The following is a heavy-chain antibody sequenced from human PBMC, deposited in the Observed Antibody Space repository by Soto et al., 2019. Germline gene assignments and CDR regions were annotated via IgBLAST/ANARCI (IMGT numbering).Heavy chain of an antibody. CDR3: ARDVLGPFDY. J-gene: IGHJ4*02. V-gene: IGHV3-7*01. Sequence: GGSLRLSCAASGFTFSSYWMTWVRQAPGKGLEWVANIKQDGSDKYYVDSVKGRFTISRDNAKDSLYLQMNSLRAEDTALYYCARDVLGPFDYWGQGTLVTVSS. CDR1: GFTFSSYW. CDR2: IKQDGSDK. D-gene: IGHD7-27*01.